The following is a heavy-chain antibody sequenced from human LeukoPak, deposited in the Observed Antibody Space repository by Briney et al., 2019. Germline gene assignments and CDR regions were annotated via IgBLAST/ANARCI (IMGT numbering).Heavy chain of an antibody. J-gene: IGHJ4*02. Sequence: SQTLSLTCAIPGDIVSSNSASWNWIRQSPSRGLEWLGRTYYRSKWRNDYAVSVKSRITISPDTSKNQFSLQLNSVTPEDTAVYYCARGTGDSCKDWGLGTLVTVSS. V-gene: IGHV6-1*01. CDR2: TYYRSKWRN. CDR3: ARGTGDSCKD. CDR1: GDIVSSNSAS. D-gene: IGHD3-22*01.